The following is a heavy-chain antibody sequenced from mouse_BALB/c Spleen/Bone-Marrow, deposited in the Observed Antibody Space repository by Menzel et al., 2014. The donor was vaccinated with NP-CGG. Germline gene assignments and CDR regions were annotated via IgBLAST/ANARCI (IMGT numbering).Heavy chain of an antibody. Sequence: QVQLQQPGAELVRPGASVKLSCKASGYTFTSYWINWVKQRPGQGLEWIGNIFPSETYTNYNQKFKDKATLTVDKSSSTAYMQLSSPTSEDSAVYYCTRDNWDYWGQGTTPTVSS. V-gene: IGHV1-69*02. J-gene: IGHJ2*01. CDR1: GYTFTSYW. CDR3: TRDNWDY. CDR2: IFPSETYT. D-gene: IGHD4-1*01.